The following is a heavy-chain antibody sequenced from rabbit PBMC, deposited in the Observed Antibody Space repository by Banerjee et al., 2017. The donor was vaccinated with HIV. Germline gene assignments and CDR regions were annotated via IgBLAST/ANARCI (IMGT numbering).Heavy chain of an antibody. V-gene: IGHV1S40*01. CDR2: IYTGSGST. Sequence: QSLEESGGDLVKPGASLTLTCTASGFSFSSSYYMCWVRQAPGKGLEWIGCIYTGSGSTYYASWAKGRFTISKTSTTVTLQMTSLTAADTATYFCARNSGSYFNLWGPGTLVTVS. J-gene: IGHJ4*01. D-gene: IGHD1-1*01. CDR3: ARNSGSYFNL. CDR1: GFSFSSSYY.